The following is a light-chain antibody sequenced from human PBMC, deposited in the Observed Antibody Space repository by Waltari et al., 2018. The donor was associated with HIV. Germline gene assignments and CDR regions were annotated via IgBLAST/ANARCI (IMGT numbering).Light chain of an antibody. V-gene: IGLV8-61*01. J-gene: IGLJ3*02. CDR2: STN. CDR3: SLYMGGGIWV. CDR1: SCSVSASYC. Sequence: QTVVTQEPSFSVSPGGTVTLTCGLSSCSVSASYCPSWYQQTPGQGPRTLIYSTNTRSSGVPDRFSGSILGNKAALTITGAQADDESVYYCSLYMGGGIWVFGGGTKLTVL.